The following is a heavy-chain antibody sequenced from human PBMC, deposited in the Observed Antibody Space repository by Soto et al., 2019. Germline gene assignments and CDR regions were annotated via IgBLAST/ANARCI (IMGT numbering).Heavy chain of an antibody. V-gene: IGHV1-69*12. J-gene: IGHJ4*02. D-gene: IGHD3-22*01. CDR3: ARAGPGDSSGYYAFDY. Sequence: QVQLVQSGAEVKKPGSSVKVSCKASGGTFSSYAISWVRQAPGQGLEWMGGIIPIFGTANYAQKFQGRVTITADEXTXXAYMELSSLRSEDTAVYYCARAGPGDSSGYYAFDYWGQGTLVTVSS. CDR2: IIPIFGTA. CDR1: GGTFSSYA.